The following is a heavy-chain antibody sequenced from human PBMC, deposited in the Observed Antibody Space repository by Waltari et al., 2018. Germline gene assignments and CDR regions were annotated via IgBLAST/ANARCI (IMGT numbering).Heavy chain of an antibody. Sequence: QVQLQQWGAGLLKPSETLSLTCAVYGGSVSSSNWWTWVRQPPGKGLEWIGEIYHSGSTNYNPSLKSRVTISVDKSKNQFSLNLRSVTAADTAVFYCARRDYYDASGYPNWFDPWGQGTLVTVSS. CDR1: GGSVSSSNW. CDR2: IYHSGST. D-gene: IGHD3-22*01. CDR3: ARRDYYDASGYPNWFDP. V-gene: IGHV4-4*02. J-gene: IGHJ5*02.